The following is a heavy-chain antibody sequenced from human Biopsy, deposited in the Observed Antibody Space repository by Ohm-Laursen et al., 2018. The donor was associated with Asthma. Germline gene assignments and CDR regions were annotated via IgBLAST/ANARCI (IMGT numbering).Heavy chain of an antibody. CDR3: ARPDPGTTPGMDV. V-gene: IGHV3-48*02. J-gene: IGHJ6*02. Sequence: SLRLSCSASGFMFRSFGMHWVRQAPGKGLEWVSYISSSSGTIYYADSVKGRFTISRDNAKNSLYLQMNSLRDEDTAVYYCARPDPGTTPGMDVWGQGTTVTVSS. CDR2: ISSSSGTI. D-gene: IGHD1-7*01. CDR1: GFMFRSFG.